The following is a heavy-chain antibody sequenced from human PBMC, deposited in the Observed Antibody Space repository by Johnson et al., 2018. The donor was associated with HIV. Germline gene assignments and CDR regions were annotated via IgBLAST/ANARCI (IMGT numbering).Heavy chain of an antibody. Sequence: VQLVESGGGLVQPGGSLRLSCAASGFTFSTYALHWVRQAPGKGLEYVSAISSNGGSTYYANSVEGRFTISRDNSKNTLYLQMGSLRAEDMAVYYCAIPYYYDGSGYQWGQGTMVTGSS. J-gene: IGHJ3*01. V-gene: IGHV3-64*01. CDR2: ISSNGGST. CDR3: AIPYYYDGSGYQ. CDR1: GFTFSTYA. D-gene: IGHD3-22*01.